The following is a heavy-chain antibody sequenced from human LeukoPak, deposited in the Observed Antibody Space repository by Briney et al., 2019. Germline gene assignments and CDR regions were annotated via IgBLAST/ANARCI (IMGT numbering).Heavy chain of an antibody. J-gene: IGHJ4*02. Sequence: ASVKVSCKTSGYTFTDYYVHWMRQAPGQGVEWMGWINPNSGVTNYAQKFQGRVTMTRDTSIDTAYMELSRLRSDDTALFYCAKVWPLARRSGSYSTHFDYWGQGTLVTVSS. V-gene: IGHV1-2*02. D-gene: IGHD3-10*01. CDR3: AKVWPLARRSGSYSTHFDY. CDR1: GYTFTDYY. CDR2: INPNSGVT.